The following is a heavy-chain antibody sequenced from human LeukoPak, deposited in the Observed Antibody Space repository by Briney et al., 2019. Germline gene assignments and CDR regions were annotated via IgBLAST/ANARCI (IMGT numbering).Heavy chain of an antibody. V-gene: IGHV3-30*07. J-gene: IGHJ4*02. D-gene: IGHD1-26*01. CDR1: GFTLSRFA. CDR3: AKTRGWELLSDSFDH. CDR2: ISYDGGKK. Sequence: PGGSLRLSCAASGFTLSRFAMHWVRQAPGKGLEWVALISYDGGKKWYADSAKGRFSISRDNSKNTLSLQMNSLRAEDTAVYYCAKTRGWELLSDSFDHWGQGTLVTVSS.